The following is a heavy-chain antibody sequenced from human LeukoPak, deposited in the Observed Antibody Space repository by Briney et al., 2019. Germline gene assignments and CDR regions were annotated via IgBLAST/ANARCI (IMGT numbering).Heavy chain of an antibody. J-gene: IGHJ6*04. Sequence: SETLSLTCTVSGGSISSYYWSWIRQPAGKGLDWIGRIYTSGSTNYNPSLKSRVTMSVDTSKNQFSLKLSSVTAADTAVYYCARDGCSSTSCYNAMDVWGKGTTVTVSS. CDR3: ARDGCSSTSCYNAMDV. D-gene: IGHD2-2*01. V-gene: IGHV4-4*07. CDR1: GGSISSYY. CDR2: IYTSGST.